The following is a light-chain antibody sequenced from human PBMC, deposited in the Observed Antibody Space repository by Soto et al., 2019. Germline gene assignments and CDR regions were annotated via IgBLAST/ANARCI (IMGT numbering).Light chain of an antibody. CDR2: GAS. V-gene: IGKV3-15*01. CDR1: QSVSSN. CDR3: QQCNEWPSIT. Sequence: EIVMTQSPATLSVSPGERVTLSCRASQSVSSNLAWYQQKPGQAPRLLVYGASTRATGIPARFSGSGSGTDFTLTISSLQSEDFAVYYCQQCNEWPSITXGQGTRLEIK. J-gene: IGKJ5*01.